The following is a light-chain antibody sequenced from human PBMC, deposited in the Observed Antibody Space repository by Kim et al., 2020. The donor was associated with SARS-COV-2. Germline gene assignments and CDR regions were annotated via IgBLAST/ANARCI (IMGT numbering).Light chain of an antibody. Sequence: GQRVTISCTGSSSSIQSKPASWYQQLPGSAPKLLIYSNDQRPSGVPGRFSGSRSGTSASLAIRGLQSEDEAVYYCAAWDDSLYGWVFGGGTQLTVL. J-gene: IGLJ3*02. CDR2: SND. CDR1: SSSIQSKP. CDR3: AAWDDSLYGWV. V-gene: IGLV1-44*01.